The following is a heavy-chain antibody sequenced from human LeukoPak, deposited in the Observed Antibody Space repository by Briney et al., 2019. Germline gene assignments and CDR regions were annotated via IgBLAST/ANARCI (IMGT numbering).Heavy chain of an antibody. CDR3: ARSLYDSSGYYPSPDY. Sequence: SETLSLTCTVSGGSISSYYWSWIRQPAGKGLEWIGRIYTSGSTNYNPSLKSRVTMSVDTSKNQFSLKLSSVTAADTAVYYCARSLYDSSGYYPSPDYWGQGTLVTVSS. CDR1: GGSISSYY. D-gene: IGHD3-22*01. J-gene: IGHJ4*02. CDR2: IYTSGST. V-gene: IGHV4-4*07.